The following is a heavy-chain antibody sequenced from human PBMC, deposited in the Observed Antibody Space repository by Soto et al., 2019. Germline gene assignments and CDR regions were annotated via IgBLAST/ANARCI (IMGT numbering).Heavy chain of an antibody. CDR2: ISAYNGNT. J-gene: IGHJ5*02. CDR3: ARGGVGYCSGGSCPQNWFDP. CDR1: GYTFTSYG. Sequence: ASVKVSCKASGYTFTSYGITWVRQAPGQGLEWMGWISAYNGNTHYAQKLQGRVTMTTDTSTSTTYMELRSLRSDDTAVYYCARGGVGYCSGGSCPQNWFDPWGPGTLVTVSS. V-gene: IGHV1-18*01. D-gene: IGHD2-15*01.